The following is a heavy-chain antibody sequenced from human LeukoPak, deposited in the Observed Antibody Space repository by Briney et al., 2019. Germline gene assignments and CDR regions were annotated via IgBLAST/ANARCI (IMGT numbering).Heavy chain of an antibody. CDR1: GFTFSDYY. J-gene: IGHJ4*02. V-gene: IGHV3-30*02. D-gene: IGHD1-1*01. CDR2: IWYDGNEI. CDR3: AREQQGRRAAFDY. Sequence: GGSLRLSCAASGFTFSDYYMSWIRQTPGKGLEWVAFIWYDGNEIYYADSVKGRFTISRDNSRNTLYLQMNSLRTEDTAVYYCAREQQGRRAAFDYWGQGTPVTVSS.